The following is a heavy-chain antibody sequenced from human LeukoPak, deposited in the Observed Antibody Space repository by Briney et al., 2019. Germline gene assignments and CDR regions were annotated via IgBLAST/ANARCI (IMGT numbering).Heavy chain of an antibody. V-gene: IGHV1-69*13. J-gene: IGHJ4*02. CDR2: IIPIFGTA. CDR3: ARSEAAVAVNPFDY. Sequence: GASVKVSCKASGGTFSKYSISWVRQRPGQGLEWMGGIIPIFGTANYAQKFQGRVTITADESTSTAYMELSSLRSEDTAVYYCARSEAAVAVNPFDYWGQGTLVTVSS. CDR1: GGTFSKYS. D-gene: IGHD6-19*01.